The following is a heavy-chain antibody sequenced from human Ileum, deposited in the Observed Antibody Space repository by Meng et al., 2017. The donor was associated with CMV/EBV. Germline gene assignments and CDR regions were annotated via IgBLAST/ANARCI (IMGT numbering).Heavy chain of an antibody. D-gene: IGHD3-10*01. CDR2: IYSGGSRT. V-gene: IGHV3-23*03. CDR1: GFTFSSYA. Sequence: LSCAASGFTFSSYAMSWVRQAPGKGLEWVSVIYSGGSRTYYADSVKGRFTISRDNSKNTLYLQMNSLRAEDTAVYYCAKLGILGGFDYWGQGTLVTVSS. CDR3: AKLGILGGFDY. J-gene: IGHJ4*02.